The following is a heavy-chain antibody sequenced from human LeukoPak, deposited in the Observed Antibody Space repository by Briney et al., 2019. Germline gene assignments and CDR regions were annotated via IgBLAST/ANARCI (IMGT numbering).Heavy chain of an antibody. V-gene: IGHV3-7*01. D-gene: IGHD3-9*01. Sequence: PGGSLRLSCAASGFTFSSYWMSWVRQAPGKGLEWVANIKQDGSEKYYVDSVKGRFTISRDNAKNSLYLQMNSLRAEDTAVYYCARDRAGVRYFDWFGAFDIWGQGTMVTVSS. CDR2: IKQDGSEK. CDR1: GFTFSSYW. CDR3: ARDRAGVRYFDWFGAFDI. J-gene: IGHJ3*02.